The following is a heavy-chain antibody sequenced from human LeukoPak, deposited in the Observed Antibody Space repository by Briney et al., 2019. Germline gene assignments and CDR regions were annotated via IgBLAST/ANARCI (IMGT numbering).Heavy chain of an antibody. J-gene: IGHJ4*02. CDR1: GYTFTSYD. CDR3: ARLSGYDWESFYDY. CDR2: MNPNSGNT. D-gene: IGHD5-12*01. V-gene: IGHV1-8*01. Sequence: GASVKVSCKASGYTFTSYDINWVRQATGQGLEWMGWMNPNSGNTGYAQKFQGRVTMTRNTSISTAYMELSSLRSEDTAVYYCARLSGYDWESFYDYWGQGTLVTVSS.